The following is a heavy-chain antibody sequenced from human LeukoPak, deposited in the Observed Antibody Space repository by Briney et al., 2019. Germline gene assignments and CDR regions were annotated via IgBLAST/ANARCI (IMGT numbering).Heavy chain of an antibody. CDR3: AMCIAAAGTRRDYYYYGMDV. CDR1: GFTFSSYG. J-gene: IGHJ6*01. Sequence: GGSLRLSCAASGFTFSSYGMHWVRQAPGKGLEWVAVIWYDGSNKYYADSVKGRFTISRDNSKNTLYLQMNSLRAEDTAVYYCAMCIAAAGTRRDYYYYGMDVWGEGTTVTVSS. D-gene: IGHD6-13*01. V-gene: IGHV3-33*01. CDR2: IWYDGSNK.